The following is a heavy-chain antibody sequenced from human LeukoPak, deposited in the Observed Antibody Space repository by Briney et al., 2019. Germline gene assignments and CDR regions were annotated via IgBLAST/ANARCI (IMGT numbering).Heavy chain of an antibody. CDR3: ARRRPGEHPDY. CDR2: IYYSGST. D-gene: IGHD2-21*01. V-gene: IGHV4-39*01. J-gene: IGHJ4*02. CDR1: GGSISSSSYY. Sequence: SETLSLTCTVSGGSISSSSYYWGWIRQPPGKGLEWIGSIYYSGSTYYNPSLKSRVTISVDTSKNQFSLKLSSVTAADTAVYYCARRRPGEHPDYWGQGTLVTVSS.